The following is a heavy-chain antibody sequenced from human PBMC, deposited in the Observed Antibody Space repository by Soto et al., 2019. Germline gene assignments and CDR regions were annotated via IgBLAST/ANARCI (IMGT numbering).Heavy chain of an antibody. J-gene: IGHJ4*02. CDR2: IDGGNGNT. V-gene: IGHV1-3*01. CDR3: ARRDDILTVYLLY. CDR1: GYTFTSYA. Sequence: QVQLVQSGAEVKKPGASVKVSCKASGYTFTSYAMHWVRQAPGQRLEWMGWIDGGNGNTKYSQTFQGRLTITRDTSANTAYMELSSLRSEDTAMYYCARRDDILTVYLLYWGQGTLVTVSS. D-gene: IGHD3-9*01.